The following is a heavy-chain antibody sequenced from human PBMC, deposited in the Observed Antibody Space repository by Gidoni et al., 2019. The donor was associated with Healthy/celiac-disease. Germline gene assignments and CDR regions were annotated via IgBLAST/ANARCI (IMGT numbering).Heavy chain of an antibody. Sequence: QVQLVESGGGVVQPGRSLRLSCAASGFTFSSYAMHWVRQAPGKGLEWVEVISYDGSNKYYADSVKGRFTISRDNSKNTLYLQMNSLRAEDTAVYYCARDHRLEWLLYEYDYWGQGTLVTVSS. CDR1: GFTFSSYA. D-gene: IGHD3-3*01. CDR2: ISYDGSNK. J-gene: IGHJ4*02. CDR3: ARDHRLEWLLYEYDY. V-gene: IGHV3-30-3*01.